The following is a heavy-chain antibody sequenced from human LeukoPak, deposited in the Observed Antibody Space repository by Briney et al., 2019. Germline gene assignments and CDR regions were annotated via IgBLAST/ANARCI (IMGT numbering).Heavy chain of an antibody. V-gene: IGHV1-3*01. D-gene: IGHD6-13*01. CDR3: ARDQAHSSSWYDAFDI. Sequence: ASVKVSCKASGYTFTSYAMHWVCQAPGQRLEWMGWINAGNGNTKYSQKFQGRVTITRDTSASTAYMELSSLRSEDTAVYYCARDQAHSSSWYDAFDIWGQGTMVTVSS. CDR2: INAGNGNT. J-gene: IGHJ3*02. CDR1: GYTFTSYA.